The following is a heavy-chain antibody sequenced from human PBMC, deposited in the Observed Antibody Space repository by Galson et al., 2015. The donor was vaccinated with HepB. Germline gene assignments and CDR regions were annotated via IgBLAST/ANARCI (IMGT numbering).Heavy chain of an antibody. V-gene: IGHV3-23*01. CDR3: AKAGSSGHYYVVWVDY. J-gene: IGHJ4*02. D-gene: IGHD3-22*01. CDR2: ISGSGGSS. Sequence: SLRLSCAASGFTFSSYAMSWVRQAPGKGLEWVSAISGSGGSSDSADSVKGRFTISRDNSKNTLYLQMNSLRAEDTAVYYCAKAGSSGHYYVVWVDYWGQGTLVTVSS. CDR1: GFTFSSYA.